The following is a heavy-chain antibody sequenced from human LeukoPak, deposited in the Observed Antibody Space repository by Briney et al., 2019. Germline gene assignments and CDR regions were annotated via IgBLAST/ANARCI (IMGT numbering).Heavy chain of an antibody. D-gene: IGHD1-1*01. J-gene: IGHJ4*02. CDR3: ARVGATGTTSPFDY. CDR1: GYTFTGYY. Sequence: ASVKVSCKASGYTFTGYYMHWVRQAPGQGLERMGWINPNSGGTNYAQKFKGRVTMTRDTSISTAYMELSRLRSDDTAVYFCARVGATGTTSPFDYWGQGTLVTVSS. V-gene: IGHV1-2*02. CDR2: INPNSGGT.